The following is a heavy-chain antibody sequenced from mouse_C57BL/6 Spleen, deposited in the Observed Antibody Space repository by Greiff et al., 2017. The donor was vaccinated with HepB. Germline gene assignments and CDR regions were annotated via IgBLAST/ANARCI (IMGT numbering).Heavy chain of an antibody. CDR1: GYSFTSYY. D-gene: IGHD2-5*01. Sequence: VQLQQSGPELVKPGASVKISCKASGYSFTSYYIHWVKQRPGQGLEWIGWIYPGSGNTKYNEKFKGKATLTADTSSSTAYMQLSSLTSEDSAVYYCARVDSNTAMDYWGQGTSVTVSS. CDR2: IYPGSGNT. J-gene: IGHJ4*01. CDR3: ARVDSNTAMDY. V-gene: IGHV1-66*01.